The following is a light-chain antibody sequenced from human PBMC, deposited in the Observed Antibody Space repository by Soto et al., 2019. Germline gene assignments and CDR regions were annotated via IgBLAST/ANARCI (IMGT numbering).Light chain of an antibody. CDR1: QSISSY. J-gene: IGKJ5*01. CDR3: QESYSTPIT. CDR2: AAS. V-gene: IGKV1-39*01. Sequence: DIQMTQSPSSLSASVGDRDTITCRASQSISSYLKWYQQKPGKAPKLLIYAASSLQSGVPPRLSGSGSGTDFTLTISSLQPEGFATYFCQESYSTPITFGPGPRLEIK.